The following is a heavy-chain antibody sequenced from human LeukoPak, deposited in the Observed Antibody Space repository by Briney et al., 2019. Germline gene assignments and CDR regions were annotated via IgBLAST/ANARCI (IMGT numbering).Heavy chain of an antibody. D-gene: IGHD1-26*01. J-gene: IGHJ4*02. V-gene: IGHV3-23*01. Sequence: GGSLRLSCAAPGFTFSNYAMSWVRQAPGKGLEWVSVISAIGNSQYYADSVKGRFTISGDNSKKTVDLQMNSLRVDDTAVYYCAKRSTAIVLTSYSDLWGQGTLVTVSS. CDR3: AKRSTAIVLTSYSDL. CDR1: GFTFSNYA. CDR2: ISAIGNSQ.